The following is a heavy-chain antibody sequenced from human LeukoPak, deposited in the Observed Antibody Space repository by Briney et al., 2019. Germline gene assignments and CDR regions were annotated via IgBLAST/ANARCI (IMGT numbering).Heavy chain of an antibody. CDR3: ARVGPTQD. D-gene: IGHD1-26*01. V-gene: IGHV1-2*02. J-gene: IGHJ4*02. Sequence: ASVKVSCKASGYTFTGYYMHWVRQAPGQGLEWMGWINPNSGGTNYAQNFQGRITVTRDTSISAAYLELSRLRTNDTAVYYCARVGPTQDWGQGTLVTVSS. CDR1: GYTFTGYY. CDR2: INPNSGGT.